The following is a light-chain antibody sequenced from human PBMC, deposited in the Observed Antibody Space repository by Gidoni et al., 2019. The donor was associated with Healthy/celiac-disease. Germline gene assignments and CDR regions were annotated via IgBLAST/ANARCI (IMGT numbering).Light chain of an antibody. Sequence: QSALTQPASESGSPGQSIPISCTGTSSDVGSYNLVSWYQQHPGKAPKLMIYEGSKRPSGVSNRFSGSKSGNTASLTISGLQAEDEADYYCCSYAGSSTFRVVFGGGTKLTVL. CDR1: SSDVGSYNL. CDR2: EGS. J-gene: IGLJ2*01. CDR3: CSYAGSSTFRVV. V-gene: IGLV2-23*03.